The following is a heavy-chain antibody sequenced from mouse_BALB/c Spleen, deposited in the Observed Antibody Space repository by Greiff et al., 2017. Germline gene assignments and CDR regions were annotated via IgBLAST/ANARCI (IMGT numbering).Heavy chain of an antibody. CDR1: GYAFTNYL. Sequence: QVQLQQSGAELVRPGTSVKVSCKASGYAFTNYLIEWVKQRPGQGLEWIGVINPGSGGTNYNEKFKGKATLTADKSSSTAYMQLSSLTSDDSAVYFCARGHGSSLYYYAMDYWGQGTSVTVSS. J-gene: IGHJ4*01. V-gene: IGHV1-54*01. CDR2: INPGSGGT. CDR3: ARGHGSSLYYYAMDY. D-gene: IGHD1-1*01.